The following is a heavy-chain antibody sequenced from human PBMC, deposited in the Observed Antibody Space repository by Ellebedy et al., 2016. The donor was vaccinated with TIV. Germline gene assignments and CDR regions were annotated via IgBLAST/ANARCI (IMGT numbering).Heavy chain of an antibody. CDR1: GFAVSSNY. V-gene: IGHV3-53*01. D-gene: IGHD3/OR15-3a*01. Sequence: GESLKISCAVSGFAVSSNYMSWVSQAPGKGLEWVSIIYSAGPTYYADSVKGRFTISRDNSKNTLYLQMSSLRTEDTAVYYCARVDLGLAFDYWGRGALVTVSS. CDR3: ARVDLGLAFDY. CDR2: IYSAGPT. J-gene: IGHJ4*02.